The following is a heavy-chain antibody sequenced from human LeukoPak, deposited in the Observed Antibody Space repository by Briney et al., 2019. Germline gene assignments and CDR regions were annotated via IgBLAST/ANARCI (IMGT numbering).Heavy chain of an antibody. CDR1: GFSFSFYW. V-gene: IGHV3-53*01. J-gene: IGHJ4*02. CDR3: ARGVRGPSGWYERGYFDY. CDR2: IYSGGST. D-gene: IGHD6-19*01. Sequence: GGSLRLSCAASGFSFSFYWMHWVRQAPGKGLEWVSVIYSGGSTYYADSVKGRFTISRDNSKNTLYLQMNSLRAEDTAVYYCARGVRGPSGWYERGYFDYWGQGTLVTVSS.